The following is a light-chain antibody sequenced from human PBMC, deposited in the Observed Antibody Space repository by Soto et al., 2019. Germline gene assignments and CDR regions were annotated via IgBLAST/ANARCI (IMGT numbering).Light chain of an antibody. Sequence: QSVLTQPPSVSGAPGQRVTISCTGSSSNIGAGYDVHWYQQLPGTAPKLLIYGNNNRPSGVPDRFSGSKSGTSASLAITGLQAEDEADYYCQSYESNLSGPGVVFGGGTKLTVL. CDR3: QSYESNLSGPGVV. J-gene: IGLJ2*01. CDR2: GNN. CDR1: SSNIGAGYD. V-gene: IGLV1-40*01.